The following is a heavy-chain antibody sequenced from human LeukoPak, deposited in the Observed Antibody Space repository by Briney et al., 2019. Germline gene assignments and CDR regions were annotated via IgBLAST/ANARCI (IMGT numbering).Heavy chain of an antibody. J-gene: IGHJ4*02. CDR1: GGSISSYY. Sequence: SETLSLTRTVSGGSISSYYWSWIRQPPGKGLEWIGYIYYSGSTNYNPSLKSRVTIPVDTSKNQFSLKLSSVTAADTAVYYCAGTPSYDILTGSLDYWGQGTLVTVSS. V-gene: IGHV4-59*01. CDR3: AGTPSYDILTGSLDY. D-gene: IGHD3-9*01. CDR2: IYYSGST.